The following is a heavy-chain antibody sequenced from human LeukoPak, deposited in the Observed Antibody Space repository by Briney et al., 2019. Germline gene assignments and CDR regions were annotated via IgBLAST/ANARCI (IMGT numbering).Heavy chain of an antibody. V-gene: IGHV3-49*03. J-gene: IGHJ5*02. CDR3: TRALGCSSTSCYRENWFDP. Sequence: GGSLRLSCTASGFTFADYAMSWFRQAPGKGLGWEGFIRSKAYGGTTEYAASVKGRFTISRDDSKSIAYLQMNSLKTEDTAVYYCTRALGCSSTSCYRENWFDPWGQGTLVTVSS. D-gene: IGHD2-2*02. CDR1: GFTFADYA. CDR2: IRSKAYGGTT.